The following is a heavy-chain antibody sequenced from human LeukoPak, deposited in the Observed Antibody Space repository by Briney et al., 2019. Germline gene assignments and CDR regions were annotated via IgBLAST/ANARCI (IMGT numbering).Heavy chain of an antibody. CDR2: IIPIFGTA. CDR3: ARGDGWDDAFDI. D-gene: IGHD5-24*01. Sequence: ASVKVSCRASGGTFSSYAISWVRQAPGQGLEWMGGIIPIFGTANYAQKFQGRVTITADKSTSTAYMELSSLRSEDTAVYYCARGDGWDDAFDIWGQGTMVTVSS. J-gene: IGHJ3*02. CDR1: GGTFSSYA. V-gene: IGHV1-69*06.